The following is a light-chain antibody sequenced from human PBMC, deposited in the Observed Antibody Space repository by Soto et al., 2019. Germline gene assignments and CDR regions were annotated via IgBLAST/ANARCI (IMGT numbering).Light chain of an antibody. J-gene: IGLJ2*01. CDR2: QDS. Sequence: SYELTQPPSVSLSPGQTASITCSGDRLGDKYACWYQQKPGQSPVLVIYQDSKRPSGIPERFSGSNSGNTATLTISGTQAMDEADYYCQAWDSGVVFGGGTKLTVL. CDR1: RLGDKY. V-gene: IGLV3-1*01. CDR3: QAWDSGVV.